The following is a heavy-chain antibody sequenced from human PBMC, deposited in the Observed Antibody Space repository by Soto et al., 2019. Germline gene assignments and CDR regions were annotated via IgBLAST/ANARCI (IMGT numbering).Heavy chain of an antibody. Sequence: SETLSLTCTVSGASISGFYWSWIRKPAGKGLEWIGRIYATGTTDYNPSLKSRVMMSVDTSKKQFSLKLRSVTAADTAVCYCVRYRTKARRDGFDPWGQG. V-gene: IGHV4-4*07. J-gene: IGHJ5*02. CDR3: VRYRTKARRDGFDP. CDR1: GASISGFY. CDR2: IYATGTT. D-gene: IGHD1-1*01.